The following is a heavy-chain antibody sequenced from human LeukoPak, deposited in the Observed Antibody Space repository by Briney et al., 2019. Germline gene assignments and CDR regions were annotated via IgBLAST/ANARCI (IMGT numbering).Heavy chain of an antibody. D-gene: IGHD6-13*01. CDR2: ISNSGATI. CDR1: GFTFSYYE. V-gene: IGHV3-48*03. Sequence: GGPLRLSCAASGFTFSYYEMNWVRQAPGKGLEWVSYISNSGATIYYADSVKGRFTISRDNAKSSLFLQMNSLRAEDTGVYYCARATFSSSGHSYWGQGTLVTVSS. J-gene: IGHJ4*02. CDR3: ARATFSSSGHSY.